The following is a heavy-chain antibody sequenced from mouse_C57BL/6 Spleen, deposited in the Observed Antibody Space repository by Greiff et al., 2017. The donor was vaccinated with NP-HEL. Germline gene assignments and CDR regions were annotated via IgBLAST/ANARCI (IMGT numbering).Heavy chain of an antibody. V-gene: IGHV5-6*01. J-gene: IGHJ4*01. CDR3: ARTYYSNYPYAMDY. CDR1: GFTFSSYG. CDR2: ISSGGSYT. Sequence: EVKLVESGGDLVKPGGSLKLSCAASGFTFSSYGMSWVRQTPDKRLEWVATISSGGSYTYYPDSVKGRFTISRDNATNTLYLQMSSLKSEDTAMYYCARTYYSNYPYAMDYWGQGTSVTVSS. D-gene: IGHD2-5*01.